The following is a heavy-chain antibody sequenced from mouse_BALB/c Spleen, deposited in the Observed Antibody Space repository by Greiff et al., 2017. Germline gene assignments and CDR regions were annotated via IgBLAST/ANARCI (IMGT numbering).Heavy chain of an antibody. D-gene: IGHD3-1*01. CDR3: ARSGRGYAMDY. J-gene: IGHJ4*01. CDR2: IDTSDSYT. V-gene: IGHV1-69*01. Sequence: QVQLQQPGAELVMPGASVKMSCKASGYTFTDYWMHWVKQRPGQGLEWIGAIDTSDSYTSYNQKFKGKATLTVDESSSTAYMQLSSLTSEDSAVYYCARSGRGYAMDYWGQGTSVTVSS. CDR1: GYTFTDYW.